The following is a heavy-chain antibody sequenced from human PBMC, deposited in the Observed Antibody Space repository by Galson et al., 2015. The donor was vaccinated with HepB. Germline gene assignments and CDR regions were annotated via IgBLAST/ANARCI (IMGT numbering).Heavy chain of an antibody. CDR3: AKHLNYYDSSGYYPLDY. Sequence: QSGAEVKQPGESLKISCKVAGSSFTDYWIGWVRQMPGKGLEWMGIIYPGDSDTRYSPSFQGQVTISADKSISTAYLQWSSLKASDTAMYYCAKHLNYYDSSGYYPLDYWGQGTPVTVSS. D-gene: IGHD3-22*01. CDR1: GSSFTDYW. V-gene: IGHV5-51*01. J-gene: IGHJ4*02. CDR2: IYPGDSDT.